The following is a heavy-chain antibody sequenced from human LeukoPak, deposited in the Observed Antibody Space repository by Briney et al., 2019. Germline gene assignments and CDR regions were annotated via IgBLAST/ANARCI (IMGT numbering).Heavy chain of an antibody. CDR2: ISSSSYI. Sequence: PGGSLRLSCAASGFTFSSYSMNWVRQAPGKGLEWVSFISSSSYIYYADSVKGRFTISRDNSKNTLYLQMNSLRAEDTAVYYCARKPQYCSGGSCYSGNFDYWGQGTLVTVSS. V-gene: IGHV3-21*04. D-gene: IGHD2-15*01. J-gene: IGHJ4*02. CDR1: GFTFSSYS. CDR3: ARKPQYCSGGSCYSGNFDY.